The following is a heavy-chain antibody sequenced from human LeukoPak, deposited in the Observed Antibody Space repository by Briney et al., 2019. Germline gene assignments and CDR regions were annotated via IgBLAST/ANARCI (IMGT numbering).Heavy chain of an antibody. D-gene: IGHD6-19*01. CDR1: GYTLTSYY. Sequence: DSMKLSCKASGYTLTSYYMNWDRQAPGQGLEWMGWINPNSGSTNYAQKFQGRVTMTRDTYISTAYMELSRLRSDDTAVYYCARDGGYSSARVFDYWGQGTLVTVSS. J-gene: IGHJ4*02. CDR2: INPNSGST. V-gene: IGHV1-2*02. CDR3: ARDGGYSSARVFDY.